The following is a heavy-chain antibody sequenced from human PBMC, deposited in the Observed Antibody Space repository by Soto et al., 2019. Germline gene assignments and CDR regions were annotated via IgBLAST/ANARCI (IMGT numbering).Heavy chain of an antibody. J-gene: IGHJ6*02. CDR2: INPNNGDT. CDR3: ARRTVTTIYYYGMDV. V-gene: IGHV1-2*02. Sequence: VASVKVSCKASGYSLTDYFMHWVRQAPGQGPEWMGWINPNNGDTHYVQNFRGRVTLSRDTSISTAYMELSGLRSDDTAVYYCARRTVTTIYYYGMDVWGQGATVTVSS. D-gene: IGHD4-17*01. CDR1: GYSLTDYF.